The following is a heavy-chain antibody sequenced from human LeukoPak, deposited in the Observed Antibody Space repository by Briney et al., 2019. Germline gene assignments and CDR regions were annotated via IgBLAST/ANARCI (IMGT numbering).Heavy chain of an antibody. D-gene: IGHD2-8*01. Sequence: GGSLRLSCAASGFTFSSYAMSWVRQAPGKGLEWVSAISGSGGSTYCADSVKGRFTISRDNSKNTLYLQMNSLRAEDTAVYYCAKEGLKYCTNGVCYTGVDYWGQGTLVTVSS. CDR3: AKEGLKYCTNGVCYTGVDY. CDR1: GFTFSSYA. CDR2: ISGSGGST. J-gene: IGHJ4*02. V-gene: IGHV3-23*01.